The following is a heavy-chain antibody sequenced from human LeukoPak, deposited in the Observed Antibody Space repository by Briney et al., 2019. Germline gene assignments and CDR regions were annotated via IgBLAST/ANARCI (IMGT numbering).Heavy chain of an antibody. CDR1: GGSISSYH. V-gene: IGHV4-4*07. CDR3: ARDYAPAGVGVFDY. CDR2: IYTSGST. Sequence: SETLSLTCTVSGGSISSYHWSWLRQPAGKGREWIGRIYTSGSTNYNPSLKSRVTMSVDTSKNQFSLQLNSVTPEDTAVYYCARDYAPAGVGVFDYWGQGTLVTVSS. D-gene: IGHD2-21*01. J-gene: IGHJ4*02.